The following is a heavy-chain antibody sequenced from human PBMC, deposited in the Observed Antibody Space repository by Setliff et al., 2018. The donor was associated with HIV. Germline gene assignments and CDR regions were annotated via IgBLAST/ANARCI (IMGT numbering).Heavy chain of an antibody. D-gene: IGHD1-26*01. V-gene: IGHV1-8*02. CDR3: ARGSFDPYNGSFQHFDY. CDR2: MNPNSGNT. Sequence: ASVKVSCKASGYTFTSYDINWVRQATGQGLEWMGWMNPNSGNTGYAQKFQGRLTMTRNTSISTAYMEVSSLRSEDTAVYYCARGSFDPYNGSFQHFDYWGQGTLVTVSS. J-gene: IGHJ4*02. CDR1: GYTFTSYD.